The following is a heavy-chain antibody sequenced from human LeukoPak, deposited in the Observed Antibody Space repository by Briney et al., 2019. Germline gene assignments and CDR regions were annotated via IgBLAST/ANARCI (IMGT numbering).Heavy chain of an antibody. CDR2: IWYDGSNK. Sequence: PGRSLRLSCAASGFTFSSYGMHWVRQAPGKGLEWVEVIWYDGSNKYYADSVKGRFTISRDNSKNTLYLQMNSLRAEDTAVYYCARGVPAAISWFDPWGQGTLVTVSS. CDR3: ARGVPAAISWFDP. J-gene: IGHJ5*02. D-gene: IGHD2-2*02. V-gene: IGHV3-33*01. CDR1: GFTFSSYG.